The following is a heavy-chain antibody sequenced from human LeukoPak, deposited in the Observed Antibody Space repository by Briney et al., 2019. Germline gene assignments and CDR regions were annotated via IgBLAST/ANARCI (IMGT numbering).Heavy chain of an antibody. CDR3: AREPQPQWLLLRLLKVESWANAFDI. J-gene: IGHJ3*02. Sequence: SQTLSLTCAISGDSVSSNSAAWNWIRQSPSRGLEWLGRTYYRSKWYNDYAVSVKSRITINPDTSKNQFSLQLNSVTPEDTAVYYCAREPQPQWLLLRLLKVESWANAFDIWGQGTMVTVSS. CDR2: TYYRSKWYN. D-gene: IGHD3-22*01. CDR1: GDSVSSNSAA. V-gene: IGHV6-1*01.